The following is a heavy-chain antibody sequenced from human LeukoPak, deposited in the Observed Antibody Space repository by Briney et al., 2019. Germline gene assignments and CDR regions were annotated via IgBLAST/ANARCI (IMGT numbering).Heavy chain of an antibody. CDR3: ARTLQPSASNYFDS. J-gene: IGHJ4*02. CDR2: IFFDGSSE. V-gene: IGHV3-30*04. CDR1: GFTFRSYA. Sequence: GRSLRLSCSASGFTFRSYAMSWVRQPPGKGLEWVALIFFDGSSEYYADSVKGRFTISRDNSRNTLSLQMNSLRLDDTALYYCARTLQPSASNYFDSWGQGALVTVSS. D-gene: IGHD2-2*01.